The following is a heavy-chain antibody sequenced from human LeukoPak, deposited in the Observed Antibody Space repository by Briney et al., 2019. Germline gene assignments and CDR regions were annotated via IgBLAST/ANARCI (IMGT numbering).Heavy chain of an antibody. CDR3: GRSGHYGTDV. CDR1: GYRFTRYW. CDR2: IYAGGSDT. V-gene: IGHV5-51*01. J-gene: IGHJ4*02. D-gene: IGHD3-10*01. Sequence: GESLKISCTGSGYRFTRYWIAWVRQMPGKGLEWMGIIYAGGSDTRYSPSFQGQVSISVDKSINTAYLQWRSLKASDTAMYYCGRSGHYGTDVWGQGTLVTVSS.